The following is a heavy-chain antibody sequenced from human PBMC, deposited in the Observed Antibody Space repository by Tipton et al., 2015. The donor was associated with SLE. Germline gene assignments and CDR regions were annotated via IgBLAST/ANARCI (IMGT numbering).Heavy chain of an antibody. CDR3: ARDMGGPFDH. V-gene: IGHV4-59*01. Sequence: TLSLTCTVSGGSINNYYWSWIRQSPGKGLEWIGFISNSGRTWFNPSLKNRVTMSVHTSKNQLSLKLASVTAADTAVYYCARDMGGPFDHWGQGTLVTVSS. D-gene: IGHD3-16*01. CDR1: GGSINNYY. CDR2: ISNSGRT. J-gene: IGHJ4*02.